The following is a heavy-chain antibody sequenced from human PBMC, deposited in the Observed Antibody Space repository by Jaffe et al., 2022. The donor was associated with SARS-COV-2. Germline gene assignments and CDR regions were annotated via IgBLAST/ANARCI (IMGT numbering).Heavy chain of an antibody. D-gene: IGHD3-22*01. CDR3: ARDHRYYDSSGYLLAYYYGMDV. CDR1: GFTFSSYG. Sequence: QVQLVESGGGVVQPGRSLRLSCAASGFTFSSYGMHWVRQAPGKGLEWVAVIWYDGSNKYYADSVKGRFTISRDNSKNTLYLQMNSLRAEDTAVYYCARDHRYYDSSGYLLAYYYGMDVWGQGTTVTVSS. CDR2: IWYDGSNK. J-gene: IGHJ6*02. V-gene: IGHV3-33*01.